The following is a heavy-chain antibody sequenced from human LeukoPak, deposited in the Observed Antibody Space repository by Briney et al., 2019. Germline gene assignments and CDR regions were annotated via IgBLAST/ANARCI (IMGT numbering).Heavy chain of an antibody. V-gene: IGHV4-59*01. CDR3: ARDPGNYDILTGRRHNWFDP. J-gene: IGHJ5*02. CDR1: GGSISSYY. D-gene: IGHD3-9*01. Sequence: SETLSLTCTVSGGSISSYYWSWIRQPPGKGLEWFGYIYYSGSTNYNPSLKSRVTISVDTSKNQFSVTAADTAVYYCARDPGNYDILTGRRHNWFDPWGQGTLVTVSS. CDR2: IYYSGST.